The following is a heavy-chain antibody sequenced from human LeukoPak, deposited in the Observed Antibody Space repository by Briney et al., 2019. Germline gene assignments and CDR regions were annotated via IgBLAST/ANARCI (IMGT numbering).Heavy chain of an antibody. CDR1: GGSFSGYY. Sequence: SETLSLTCAVHGGSFSGYYWSWIRQPPGKGLEWIGEINHSGSTNYNPSLKSRVTISVDTSKNQFSLKLSSVTAADTAVYYCARLGAVYYYYMDVWGKGTTVTVSS. D-gene: IGHD3-16*01. CDR3: ARLGAVYYYYMDV. J-gene: IGHJ6*03. V-gene: IGHV4-34*01. CDR2: INHSGST.